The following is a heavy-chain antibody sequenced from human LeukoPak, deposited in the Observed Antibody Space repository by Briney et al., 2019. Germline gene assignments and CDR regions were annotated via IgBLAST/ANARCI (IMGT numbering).Heavy chain of an antibody. J-gene: IGHJ4*02. CDR3: ARGVNHYYDSSGYWVHFDY. Sequence: SETLSLTCAVYGGSFSGCYWSWIRQPPGKGLEWIGEINHSGSTNYNPSLKSRVTISVDTSKNQFSLKLSSVTAADTAVYYCARGVNHYYDSSGYWVHFDYWGQGTLVTVSS. D-gene: IGHD3-22*01. V-gene: IGHV4-34*01. CDR1: GGSFSGCY. CDR2: INHSGST.